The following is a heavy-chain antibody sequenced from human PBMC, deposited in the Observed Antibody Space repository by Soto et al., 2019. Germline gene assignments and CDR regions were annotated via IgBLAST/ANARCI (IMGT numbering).Heavy chain of an antibody. J-gene: IGHJ4*02. CDR3: AKEGGDRIAAAGTEGGVFDY. D-gene: IGHD6-13*01. Sequence: PGGSLRLSCAASGFTFSSYAMSWVRQAPGKGLEWVSAISGSGGSTYYADSVKGRFTISRDNSKNTLYLQMNSLRAEDTAVYYCAKEGGDRIAAAGTEGGVFDYWGQGTLVTVSS. V-gene: IGHV3-23*01. CDR1: GFTFSSYA. CDR2: ISGSGGST.